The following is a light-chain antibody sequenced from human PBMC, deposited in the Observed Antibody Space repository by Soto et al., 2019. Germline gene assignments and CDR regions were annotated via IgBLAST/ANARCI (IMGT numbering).Light chain of an antibody. CDR1: QSVSSSY. J-gene: IGKJ1*01. CDR3: QQYGSSSWT. CDR2: GAS. V-gene: IGKV3-20*01. Sequence: EIGLTKSTGTLSLSPGERATLSCMASQSVSSSYLAWYQQKPGQAPRLLIYGASSRATGIPDRFSGSGSGTDFTLTISRLEPEDFAVYYCQQYGSSSWTFGQGTKVAIK.